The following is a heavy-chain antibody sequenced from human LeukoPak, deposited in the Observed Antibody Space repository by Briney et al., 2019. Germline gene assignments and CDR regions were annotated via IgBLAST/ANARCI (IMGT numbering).Heavy chain of an antibody. J-gene: IGHJ4*02. CDR1: GLSVTTNY. D-gene: IGHD2-2*01. V-gene: IGHV3-66*02. Sequence: GSLRLSCAVSGLSVTTNYITWVRQAPRKGLEWVSIIYSGGSKYYADSVKGRFTISRDNSKNTLYLQMNSLRAEDTAVYFCVSGCNNTSCHERVDFWGQGTLVTVSS. CDR2: IYSGGSK. CDR3: VSGCNNTSCHERVDF.